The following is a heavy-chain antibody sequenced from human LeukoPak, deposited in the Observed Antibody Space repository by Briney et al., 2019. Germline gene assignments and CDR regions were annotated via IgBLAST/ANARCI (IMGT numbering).Heavy chain of an antibody. CDR2: ITTGNDK. CDR1: GFTFSGYS. D-gene: IGHD3-10*01. V-gene: IGHV3-21*01. CDR3: ARDPGDHDY. J-gene: IGHJ4*02. Sequence: GESLRLSCAASGFTFSGYSMNWVRQAPGEGLEWVSSITTGNDKFYADSVKGRFTISRDDAKNSLYLQMNSLRVEDTALYYCARDPGDHDYRGQGILVTVSS.